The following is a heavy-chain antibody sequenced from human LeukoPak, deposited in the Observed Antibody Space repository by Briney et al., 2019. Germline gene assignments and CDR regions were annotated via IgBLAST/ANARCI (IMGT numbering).Heavy chain of an antibody. V-gene: IGHV1-46*01. J-gene: IGHJ4*02. D-gene: IGHD6-13*01. Sequence: GASVKVSCKASGYTFTSYGISWVRQAPGQGLEWMGIINPSGGSTSYAQKFQGRVTMTRDTSTSTVYMELSSLRSEDTAMYYCARDQQLDNLFDYWGQGTLVTVSS. CDR3: ARDQQLDNLFDY. CDR2: INPSGGST. CDR1: GYTFTSYG.